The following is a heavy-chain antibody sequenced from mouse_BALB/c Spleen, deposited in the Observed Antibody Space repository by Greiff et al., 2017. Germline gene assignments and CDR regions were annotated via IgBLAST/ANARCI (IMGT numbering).Heavy chain of an antibody. D-gene: IGHD4-1*01. V-gene: IGHV3-2*02. J-gene: IGHJ4*01. CDR1: GYSITSDYA. CDR2: ISYSGST. Sequence: EVQRVESGPGLVKPSQSLSLTCTVTGYSITSDYAWNWIRQFPGNKLEWMGYISYSGSTSYNPSLKSRISITRDTSKNQFFLQLNSVTTEDTATYYCARRTGTSYYAMDYWGQGTSVTVSS. CDR3: ARRTGTSYYAMDY.